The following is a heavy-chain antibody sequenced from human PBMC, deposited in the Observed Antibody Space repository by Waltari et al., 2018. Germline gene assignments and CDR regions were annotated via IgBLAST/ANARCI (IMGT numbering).Heavy chain of an antibody. CDR1: GGSISSGSYY. V-gene: IGHV4-61*09. CDR3: ARVPTVTTGYYYGMDV. Sequence: QVQLQESGPGLVKPSQTLSLTCTVSGGSISSGSYYWSWIRQPAGKGLEWIGYIYTSGSTNYNPSLKSRVTISVDTSKNQFSLKLSSVTAADTAVYYCARVPTVTTGYYYGMDVWGQGTTVTVSS. CDR2: IYTSGST. D-gene: IGHD4-17*01. J-gene: IGHJ6*02.